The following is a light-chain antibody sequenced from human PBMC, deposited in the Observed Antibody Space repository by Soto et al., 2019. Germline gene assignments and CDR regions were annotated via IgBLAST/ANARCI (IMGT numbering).Light chain of an antibody. CDR1: QSVSSSY. CDR3: QHYGSSPYT. CDR2: GAS. Sequence: EIVLTQSPGTLSLSPGQRATLSCSARQSVSSSYLVWYQQKPGQAARLIIYGASDRATGIPDRFSGSGSGMDFTRTISRLEHEDFAVYYCQHYGSSPYTCGQATKLEFK. J-gene: IGKJ2*01. V-gene: IGKV3-20*01.